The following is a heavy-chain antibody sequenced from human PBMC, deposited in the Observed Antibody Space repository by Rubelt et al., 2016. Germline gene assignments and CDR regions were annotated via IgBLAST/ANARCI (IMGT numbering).Heavy chain of an antibody. V-gene: IGHV3-21*01. D-gene: IGHD5-18*01. CDR1: GFTFSSYS. CDR3: ASQYSYGDIWDYGMDV. Sequence: EVQLVESGGGLVKPGGSLRLSCAASGFTFSSYSMNWVRQAPGKGLEWVSSISSSSSYIYYADSVKGRFTISRDNAKNSLYLQMNSLRAEDTAVYYCASQYSYGDIWDYGMDVWGQGTTVTVSS. J-gene: IGHJ6*02. CDR2: ISSSSSYI.